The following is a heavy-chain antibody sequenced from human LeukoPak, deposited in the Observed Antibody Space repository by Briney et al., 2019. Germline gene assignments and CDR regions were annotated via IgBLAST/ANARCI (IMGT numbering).Heavy chain of an antibody. V-gene: IGHV3-21*01. CDR2: IRRSISNI. CDR3: ARGLDEGLLCHDY. D-gene: IGHD2-2*01. CDR1: GFTVSSYS. J-gene: IGHJ4*02. Sequence: GGSLRPSCAASGFTVSSYSMNWVRQAPGKGLEWVSSIRRSISNIYYADSVKGRFTISRDNAKNSLYLQMNSLRAEDTAVYYCARGLDEGLLCHDYWGQGTLVTVSS.